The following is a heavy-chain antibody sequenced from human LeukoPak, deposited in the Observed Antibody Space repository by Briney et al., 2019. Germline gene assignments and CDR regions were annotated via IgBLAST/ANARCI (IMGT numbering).Heavy chain of an antibody. D-gene: IGHD1-1*01. CDR2: IYTIGST. CDR1: GASISTYY. J-gene: IGHJ5*01. Sequence: PETLSLTCTVAGASISTYYWNWNRQPAGKGLEWIGRIYTIGSTDYNPSLKSRVTLSVDASKNQFSLRLDCVTAADTAVYCCARAPDSNFWCDSWGQGTLVSVSS. V-gene: IGHV4-4*07. CDR3: ARAPDSNFWCDS.